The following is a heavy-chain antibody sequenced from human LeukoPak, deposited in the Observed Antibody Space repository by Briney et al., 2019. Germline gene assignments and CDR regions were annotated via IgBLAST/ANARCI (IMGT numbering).Heavy chain of an antibody. CDR2: MNPNSGKT. J-gene: IGHJ4*02. V-gene: IGHV1-8*01. CDR1: GYTFTSYD. CDR3: ARGFLLLWFGELSDYFDY. D-gene: IGHD3-10*01. Sequence: ASVKVSCKASGYTFTSYDINWVRQATGQGLEWMGWMNPNSGKTGYAQKFQGRVSMTRNTSIRKASMELSSLRSEDTAVYYCARGFLLLWFGELSDYFDYWGQGTLVTVSS.